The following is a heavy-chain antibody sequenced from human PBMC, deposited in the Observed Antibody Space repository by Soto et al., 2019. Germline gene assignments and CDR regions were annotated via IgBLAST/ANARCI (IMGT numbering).Heavy chain of an antibody. V-gene: IGHV3-23*01. J-gene: IGHJ4*02. CDR3: VPGSSGTRGEDS. D-gene: IGHD3-10*01. CDR1: GLTLSNHA. CDR2: VSEYGDVT. Sequence: PGGSLRLSCAASGLTLSNHAMTWVRQAPGKGLDWVSTVSEYGDVTYYADSVRGRFTISRDNSKNTLYLQLNNLRVEDTAVYYCVPGSSGTRGEDSWGPGVVVTVPS.